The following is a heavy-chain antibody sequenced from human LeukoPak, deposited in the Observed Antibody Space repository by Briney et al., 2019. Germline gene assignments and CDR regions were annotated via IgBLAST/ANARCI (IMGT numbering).Heavy chain of an antibody. CDR3: AKELQLWLIDY. Sequence: GGSLRLSCAASGFTFSSYAMSWVRQAPGKGLEWVAVISYDGSNKYYADSVKGRFTISRDNSKNTLYLQMNSLRAEDTAVYYCAKELQLWLIDYWGQGTLVTVSS. V-gene: IGHV3-30-3*01. J-gene: IGHJ4*02. CDR1: GFTFSSYA. D-gene: IGHD5-18*01. CDR2: ISYDGSNK.